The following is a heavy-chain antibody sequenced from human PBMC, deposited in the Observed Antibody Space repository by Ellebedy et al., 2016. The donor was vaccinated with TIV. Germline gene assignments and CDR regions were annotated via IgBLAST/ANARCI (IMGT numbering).Heavy chain of an antibody. CDR2: IYPNSGDT. J-gene: IGHJ5*02. CDR3: ARSGGWPDNWFDP. V-gene: IGHV1-2*02. CDR1: GYTFTDYH. Sequence: AASVKVSCKTSGYTFTDYHMHWARQAAGQGLEWMGWIYPNSGDTRYAQKFQGRVTMTRDTSITTAYMELTRLTSDDTAVYYCARSGGWPDNWFDPWGQGTLVSVSS. D-gene: IGHD6-19*01.